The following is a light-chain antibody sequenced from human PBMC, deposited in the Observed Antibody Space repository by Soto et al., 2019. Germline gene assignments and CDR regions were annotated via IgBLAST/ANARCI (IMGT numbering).Light chain of an antibody. CDR3: QQYNSFWT. CDR1: QSISSW. J-gene: IGKJ1*01. V-gene: IGKV1-5*01. Sequence: DIQMTQSPSTLSASVGDRVTITCRASQSISSWLAWYQQKPGTAPRLMIYDASYLERGVPSRFSGSGSGTEFTLTISDLQPDDLATYYCQQYNSFWTFGQGTKVDIK. CDR2: DAS.